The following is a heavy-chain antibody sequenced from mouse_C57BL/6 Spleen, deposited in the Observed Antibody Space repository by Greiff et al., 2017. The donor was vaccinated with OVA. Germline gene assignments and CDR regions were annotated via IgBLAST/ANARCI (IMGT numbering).Heavy chain of an antibody. CDR3: ARVGSSYGYFDV. Sequence: QVQLQQSGPELVKPGASVKISCKASGYSFTSYYIHWVKQRPGQGLAWIGWIYPGSGNTKYNEKFKGKATLTADTSSSTAYMQLSSLTSEDSAVYYCARVGSSYGYFDVWGTGTTVTVSS. V-gene: IGHV1-66*01. CDR2: IYPGSGNT. J-gene: IGHJ1*03. D-gene: IGHD1-1*01. CDR1: GYSFTSYY.